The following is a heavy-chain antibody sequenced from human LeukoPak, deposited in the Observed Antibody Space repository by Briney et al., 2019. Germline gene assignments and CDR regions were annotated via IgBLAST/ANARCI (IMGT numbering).Heavy chain of an antibody. CDR1: GFTFSSYS. Sequence: KAGGSLRLSCAASGFTFSSYSMNWVRQAPGKGLEWVSSISSSSSYIYYADSVKGRFTISRDNAKNSLYLQMNSLRAEDTAVYYCARWSIAVAGPDYWGQGTLVTVSS. D-gene: IGHD6-19*01. CDR2: ISSSSSYI. V-gene: IGHV3-21*04. CDR3: ARWSIAVAGPDY. J-gene: IGHJ4*02.